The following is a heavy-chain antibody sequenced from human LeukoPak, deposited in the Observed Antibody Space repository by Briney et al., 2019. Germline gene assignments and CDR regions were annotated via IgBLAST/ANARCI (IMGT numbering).Heavy chain of an antibody. J-gene: IGHJ4*02. Sequence: PGGSLRLSCAASGFTFSSNAMSWVRQAPGKGLEWVSAISGSGGSAYYADSVKGRFTISRDNSKNTLYLQMNRLRVEDTAVYYCGEGTRGVISSGFDYWGQGTLVTVSS. CDR3: GEGTRGVISSGFDY. V-gene: IGHV3-23*01. D-gene: IGHD3-10*01. CDR1: GFTFSSNA. CDR2: ISGSGGSA.